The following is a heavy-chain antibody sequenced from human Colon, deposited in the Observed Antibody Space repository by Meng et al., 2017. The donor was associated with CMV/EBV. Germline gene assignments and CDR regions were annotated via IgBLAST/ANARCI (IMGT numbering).Heavy chain of an antibody. D-gene: IGHD3-10*01. CDR2: ISSSSSYI. Sequence: EGSLRLSCAASGFTFSSYSMNWVRQAPGKGLEWVSSISSSSSYIYYADSVKGRFTISRDNANNSLYLQMNSLRAEDTAVYYCARDLWFGEGEDYWGRGTLVTVSS. CDR3: ARDLWFGEGEDY. V-gene: IGHV3-21*01. CDR1: GFTFSSYS. J-gene: IGHJ4*02.